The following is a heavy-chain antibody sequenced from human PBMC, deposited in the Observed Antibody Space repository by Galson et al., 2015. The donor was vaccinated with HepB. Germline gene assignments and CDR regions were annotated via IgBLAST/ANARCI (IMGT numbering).Heavy chain of an antibody. D-gene: IGHD6-19*01. J-gene: IGHJ4*02. CDR3: VRDAVRNGWPHFEY. V-gene: IGHV1-3*01. CDR1: GYTYTNYA. CDR2: INAGNLNT. Sequence: SVKVSCKASGYTYTNYAIHWVRQAPGQSLEWMGWINAGNLNTKYSQKFQGRVTITSDTSASTAYMDLNSLTSEDTAVYYCVRDAVRNGWPHFEYWGQGTLVTVSS.